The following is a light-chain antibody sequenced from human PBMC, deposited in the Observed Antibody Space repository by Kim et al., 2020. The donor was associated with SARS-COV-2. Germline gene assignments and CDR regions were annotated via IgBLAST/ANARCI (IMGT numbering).Light chain of an antibody. CDR3: QVWDSYSDHVV. CDR2: YDS. V-gene: IGLV3-21*04. CDR1: NIGSKS. J-gene: IGLJ2*01. Sequence: PGNTARITVGGNNIGSKSVHWYQQKPGQAPVLGIYYDSDRPSGIPERFSGSNSGNTATLTISRVEAGDEADYYCQVWDSYSDHVVFGGGTQLTVL.